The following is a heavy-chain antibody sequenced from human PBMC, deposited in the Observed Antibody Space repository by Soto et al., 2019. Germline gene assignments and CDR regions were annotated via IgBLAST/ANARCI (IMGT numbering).Heavy chain of an antibody. CDR2: IYYSGST. D-gene: IGHD3-10*01. CDR3: ARDSSGTMAYDY. Sequence: QVQLQESGPGLVKPSQTLSLTCTVSGGSISSGGYYWSWIRQHPGKGLEWIGYIYYSGSTYYNPSLKSRVNISVDTSKNPFSLKLSSVTAADTAVYYCARDSSGTMAYDYWGQGTLVTVSS. V-gene: IGHV4-31*03. CDR1: GGSISSGGYY. J-gene: IGHJ4*02.